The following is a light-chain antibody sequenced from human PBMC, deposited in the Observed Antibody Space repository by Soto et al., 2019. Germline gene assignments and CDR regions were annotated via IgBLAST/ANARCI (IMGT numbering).Light chain of an antibody. V-gene: IGKV1-5*03. J-gene: IGKJ1*01. Sequence: IRLTQSPTSLSASVGDRVTITCQASQYIGNYLNWYQQKPGKAPKLLIYKASRLESGVPSRFSGSGSGTEFALTISSLQPADFATYYCQQYNTYSWTFGQGTKVDI. CDR1: QYIGNY. CDR2: KAS. CDR3: QQYNTYSWT.